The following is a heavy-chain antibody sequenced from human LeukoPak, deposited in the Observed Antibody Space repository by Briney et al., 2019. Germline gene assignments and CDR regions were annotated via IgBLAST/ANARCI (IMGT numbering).Heavy chain of an antibody. CDR3: ARVVGATYVDY. V-gene: IGHV4-31*03. J-gene: IGHJ4*02. CDR2: IYYSGST. CDR1: GGSISSGGYY. Sequence: PSETLSLTCTVSGGSISSGGYYWSWIRQHPGKSLEWIGYIYYSGSTYYNPSLKSRVTISVDTSKNQFSLKLSSVTAADTAVYYCARVVGATYVDYWGQGTLVTVSS. D-gene: IGHD1-26*01.